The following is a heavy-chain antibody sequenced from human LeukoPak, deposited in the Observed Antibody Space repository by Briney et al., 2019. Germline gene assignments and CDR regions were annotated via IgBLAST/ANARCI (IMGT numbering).Heavy chain of an antibody. CDR3: ASGGYGDYFRTIDY. J-gene: IGHJ4*02. D-gene: IGHD4-17*01. CDR2: INHSGST. CDR1: GGSFSGYY. V-gene: IGHV4-34*01. Sequence: PSETLSLTCAVYGGSFSGYYWSWIRQPPGKGLEWVGEINHSGSTNYNPSLKSRVTISVDTSKNQFSLKLSSVTAADTAVYYCASGGYGDYFRTIDYWGQGTLVTVS.